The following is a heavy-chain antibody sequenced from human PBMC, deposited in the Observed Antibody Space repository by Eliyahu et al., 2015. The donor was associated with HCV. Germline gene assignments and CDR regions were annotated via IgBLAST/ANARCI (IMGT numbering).Heavy chain of an antibody. D-gene: IGHD6-19*01. CDR1: GXXIXXYY. Sequence: QVQLQESGPGLVKPSETLSLTCTXSGXXIXXYYXSWIRQPPGKGLEWIGYIHYSGSTNYNPSLKSRVTISIDTSKNQFSLNLTSVTAADTAMYYCASGGGGIAVTGTGGWFDPWGQGTLVTVSS. CDR2: IHYSGST. J-gene: IGHJ5*02. CDR3: ASGGGGIAVTGTGGWFDP. V-gene: IGHV4-59*01.